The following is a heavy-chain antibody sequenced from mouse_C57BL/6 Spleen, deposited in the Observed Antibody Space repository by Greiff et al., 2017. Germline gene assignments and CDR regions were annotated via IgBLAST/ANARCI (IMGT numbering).Heavy chain of an antibody. Sequence: VQRVESGAELVRPGTSVKVSCKASGYSFTNYLIEWVTQRPGQGLEWIGVINPGSGGTNYNEKFKGKATLTADKSSSTAYMQLNSLTSEDSAVYFCARGTTVACFDYWGKGTTLTVSS. CDR1: GYSFTNYL. CDR3: ARGTTVACFDY. V-gene: IGHV1-54*01. J-gene: IGHJ2*01. CDR2: INPGSGGT. D-gene: IGHD1-1*01.